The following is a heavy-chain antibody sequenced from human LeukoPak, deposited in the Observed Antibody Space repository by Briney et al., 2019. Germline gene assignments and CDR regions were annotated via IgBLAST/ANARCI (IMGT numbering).Heavy chain of an antibody. CDR3: ARDRVVGDRTGNVDV. V-gene: IGHV4-31*11. CDR2: IYYTGST. CDR1: GGSFSGYY. J-gene: IGHJ6*02. D-gene: IGHD3-3*01. Sequence: TSETLSLTCAVYGGSFSGYYWSWIRQHPGKGLEWIGYIYYTGSTYYNPSLKSRVTISVDKSKILFSLKLSSVTAADTAIYYCARDRVVGDRTGNVDVWGQGTTVTVS.